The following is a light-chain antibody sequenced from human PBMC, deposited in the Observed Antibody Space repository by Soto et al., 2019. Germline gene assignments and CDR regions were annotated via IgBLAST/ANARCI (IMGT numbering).Light chain of an antibody. J-gene: IGKJ4*01. V-gene: IGKV3-11*01. CDR2: DAS. Sequence: EIVLTQSPATLSLSPGARATLSGRTSQSVNSFVAWYEQKPGQAPRLLIYDASNRATGIPARFSGSGSGTDFTLTISSLEPEDFAGYYCQQRSSWPLTFGGGTKVDIK. CDR3: QQRSSWPLT. CDR1: QSVNSF.